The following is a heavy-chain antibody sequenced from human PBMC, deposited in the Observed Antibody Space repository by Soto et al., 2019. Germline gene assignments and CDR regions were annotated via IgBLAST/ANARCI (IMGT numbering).Heavy chain of an antibody. Sequence: GGSLRLSCAASGFTFSSYGMHWVRQAPGKGLEWVAVIWYDGSNKYYADSVKGRFTISRDNSKNTLYLQMNSLRAEDTAVYYCARSYSSGDPRYYGMDVWGQGTTVTVSS. CDR1: GFTFSSYG. CDR2: IWYDGSNK. D-gene: IGHD6-19*01. J-gene: IGHJ6*02. V-gene: IGHV3-33*01. CDR3: ARSYSSGDPRYYGMDV.